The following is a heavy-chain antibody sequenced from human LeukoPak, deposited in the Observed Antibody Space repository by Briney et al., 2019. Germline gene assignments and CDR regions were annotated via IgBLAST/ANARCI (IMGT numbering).Heavy chain of an antibody. CDR3: ARDKGSYGGNSGAFDI. J-gene: IGHJ3*02. Sequence: SVKVSCKASGGTFSSYAISWVRQAPGQGLAWMGRIIPIFGIANYAQKFQGRVTITADKSTSTAYMELSSLRSEDTAVYYCARDKGSYGGNSGAFDIWGQGTMVTVSS. CDR2: IIPIFGIA. CDR1: GGTFSSYA. D-gene: IGHD4-23*01. V-gene: IGHV1-69*04.